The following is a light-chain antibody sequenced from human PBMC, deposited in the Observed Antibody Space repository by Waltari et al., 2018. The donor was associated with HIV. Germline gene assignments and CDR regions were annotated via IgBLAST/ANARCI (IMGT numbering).Light chain of an antibody. CDR3: CSYAGSYSWV. CDR1: SSDVGSYHA. CDR2: EDS. Sequence: QSALTQPASVSGSPGQSLTISCTGSSSDVGSYHAVSWYQLHPGKAPKVLIFEDSRRPSGVSNRFSGSKSGNTASLTISGLQAEDEADYYCCSYAGSYSWVFGGGTKLTVL. V-gene: IGLV2-23*01. J-gene: IGLJ3*02.